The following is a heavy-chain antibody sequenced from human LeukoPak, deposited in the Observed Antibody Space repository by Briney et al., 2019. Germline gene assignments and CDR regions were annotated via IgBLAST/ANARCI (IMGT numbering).Heavy chain of an antibody. Sequence: NPSETLSLTCTVSGGSISSYYWSWIRQPPGKGLEWIGYIYYSGSTNYNPSIKNRVTISVDTSKTQFSLKLSSVAAADTGVYYCARRSVVPAVIEQNWFAPWGQGALVTVSS. CDR2: IYYSGST. J-gene: IGHJ5*02. V-gene: IGHV4-59*01. D-gene: IGHD2-2*02. CDR3: ARRSVVPAVIEQNWFAP. CDR1: GGSISSYY.